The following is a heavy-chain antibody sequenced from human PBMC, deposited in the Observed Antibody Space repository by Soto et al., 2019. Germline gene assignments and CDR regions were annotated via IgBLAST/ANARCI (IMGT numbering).Heavy chain of an antibody. V-gene: IGHV4-30-4*01. CDR2: IYYSGST. CDR3: ARDFRYSYGYPGSY. CDR1: GGSISSGDYY. Sequence: TLSLPCTVSGGSISSGDYYWSLIRQPPGKGLEWIGYIYYSGSTYYNPSLKSRVTISVDTSKNQFSLKLSSVTAADTAVYYCARDFRYSYGYPGSYWGQGTLVTVSS. D-gene: IGHD5-18*01. J-gene: IGHJ4*02.